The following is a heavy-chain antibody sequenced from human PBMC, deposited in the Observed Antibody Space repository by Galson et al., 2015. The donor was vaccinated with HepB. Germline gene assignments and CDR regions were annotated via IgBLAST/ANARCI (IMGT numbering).Heavy chain of an antibody. V-gene: IGHV3-30*04. J-gene: IGHJ4*02. CDR1: GFTFSSYA. CDR3: ARAGATSIAVAGTDY. CDR2: ISYDGSNK. D-gene: IGHD6-19*01. Sequence: SLRLSCAASGFTFSSYAMHWVRQAPGKGLEWVAVISYDGSNKYYADSVKGRFTISRDNSKNTLYLQMNSLRAEDTAVYYCARAGATSIAVAGTDYWGQGTLVTVSS.